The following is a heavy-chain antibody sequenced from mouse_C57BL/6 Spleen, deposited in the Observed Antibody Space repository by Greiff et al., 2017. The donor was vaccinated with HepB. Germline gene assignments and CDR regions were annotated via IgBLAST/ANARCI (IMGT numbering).Heavy chain of an antibody. V-gene: IGHV1-82*01. CDR3: ARLGGRKGDYYAMDY. D-gene: IGHD1-1*01. CDR1: GYAFSSSW. J-gene: IGHJ4*01. Sequence: QVQLQQSGPELVKPGASVKISCKASGYAFSSSWMNWVKQRPGKGLEWIGRIYPGDGDTNYNGKFKGKATLTADKSSSTAYMQLSSLTSEDSAVYFCARLGGRKGDYYAMDYWGQGTSVTVSS. CDR2: IYPGDGDT.